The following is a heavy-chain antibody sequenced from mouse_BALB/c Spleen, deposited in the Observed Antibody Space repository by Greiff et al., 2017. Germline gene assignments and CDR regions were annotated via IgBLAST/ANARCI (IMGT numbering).Heavy chain of an antibody. J-gene: IGHJ4*01. Sequence: VKLVESGPGLVQPSQSLSITCTVSGFSLTSYGVHWVRQSPGKGLEWLGVIWSGGSTDYNAAFISRLSISKDNSKSQVFFKMNSLQANDTAIYYCATSNWDDAMDYWGQGTSVTVSS. CDR3: ATSNWDDAMDY. V-gene: IGHV2-2*02. CDR2: IWSGGST. D-gene: IGHD4-1*02. CDR1: GFSLTSYG.